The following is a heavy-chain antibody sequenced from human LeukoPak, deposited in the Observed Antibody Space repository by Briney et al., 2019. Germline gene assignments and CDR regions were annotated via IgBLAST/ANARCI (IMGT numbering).Heavy chain of an antibody. CDR1: GYSFSSYS. CDR3: ARDEGYCSGGSCDGLWFDP. Sequence: ASVKVSCKASGYSFSSYSISWVRQAPGQGLEWMGWISAYSGNTNYAHKLQGRVTMTTDTSTSTAYMELRSLRSDDTAVYYCARDEGYCSGGSCDGLWFDPWGQGTLVTVSS. CDR2: ISAYSGNT. D-gene: IGHD2-15*01. V-gene: IGHV1-18*01. J-gene: IGHJ5*02.